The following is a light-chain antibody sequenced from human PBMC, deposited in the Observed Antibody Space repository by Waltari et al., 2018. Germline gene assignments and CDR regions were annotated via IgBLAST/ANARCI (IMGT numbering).Light chain of an antibody. V-gene: IGLV2-14*03. CDR1: SSDVGDLEY. CDR2: DVF. Sequence: SALPQPASVSGSPGQSVTISCTGTSSDVGDLEYVSWFQHHPGKAPKLLIYDVFSRPSGVSNRFSASKSGNTASLTISGLQAEDEANYFCNSYSTSSAPAFGGGTKLTVL. J-gene: IGLJ2*01. CDR3: NSYSTSSAPA.